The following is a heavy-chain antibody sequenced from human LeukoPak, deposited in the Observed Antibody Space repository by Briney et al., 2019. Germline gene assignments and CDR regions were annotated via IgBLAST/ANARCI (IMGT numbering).Heavy chain of an antibody. Sequence: SETLSLTCSVSGDSISIYYWSWIRQPPGKGLEWIGYIYNSGSTNYNPSLKSRVTISVDTSKNQSSLKLTSVTAADTAVYYCARDRELGYWGQGTLVTVSS. V-gene: IGHV4-59*01. CDR3: ARDRELGY. CDR2: IYNSGST. D-gene: IGHD3-10*01. CDR1: GDSISIYY. J-gene: IGHJ4*02.